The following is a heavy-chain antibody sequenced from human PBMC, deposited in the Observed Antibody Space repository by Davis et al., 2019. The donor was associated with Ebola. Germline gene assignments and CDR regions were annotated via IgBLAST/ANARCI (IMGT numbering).Heavy chain of an antibody. V-gene: IGHV3-74*01. CDR3: ARGPETTRNAMEA. D-gene: IGHD4-11*01. CDR2: INSDGIGT. Sequence: GESLKISCAASGFSISNYWMHWVRQAPGKGLVWVSRINSDGIGTNYADSVKGRFTISRDNAKNTLYLQANSLRAEDTAVYFCARGPETTRNAMEAWGQGTTVIVSS. J-gene: IGHJ6*02. CDR1: GFSISNYW.